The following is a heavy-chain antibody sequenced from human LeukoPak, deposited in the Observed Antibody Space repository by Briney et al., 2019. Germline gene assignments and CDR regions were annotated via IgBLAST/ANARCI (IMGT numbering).Heavy chain of an antibody. Sequence: SETLSLTCTVSGGSISSSSYYWGWIRQPPGKGLEWIGSIYYSGSTYYNPSLKSRVTISVDTSKNQFSLKLSSVTAADTAVYYCARGRYSNYVFRIYYYMDVWGKGTTVTVSS. D-gene: IGHD4-11*01. J-gene: IGHJ6*03. CDR2: IYYSGST. CDR3: ARGRYSNYVFRIYYYMDV. V-gene: IGHV4-39*07. CDR1: GGSISSSSYY.